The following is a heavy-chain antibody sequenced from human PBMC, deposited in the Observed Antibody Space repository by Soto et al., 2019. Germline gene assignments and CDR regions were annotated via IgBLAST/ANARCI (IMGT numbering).Heavy chain of an antibody. CDR2: MNPNSGNT. J-gene: IGHJ3*02. D-gene: IGHD3-22*01. CDR3: AREARDYYDSSGSLDALDI. CDR1: GYTFTSYD. Sequence: ASVKVSCKASGYTFTSYDINWVRQATGQGLEWMGWMNPNSGNTGYAQKFQGRVTMTRNTSISTAYMELSSLRSADTAVYYCAREARDYYDSSGSLDALDIWGQGTMVTV. V-gene: IGHV1-8*01.